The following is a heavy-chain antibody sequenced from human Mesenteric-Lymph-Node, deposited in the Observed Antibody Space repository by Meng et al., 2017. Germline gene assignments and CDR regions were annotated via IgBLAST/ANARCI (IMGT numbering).Heavy chain of an antibody. V-gene: IGHV3-33*01. CDR1: GFTFGSYG. CDR2: IWYDGSNK. J-gene: IGHJ4*02. CDR3: ARCELYSYYFDY. Sequence: GESLKISCAASGFTFGSYGMHWVRQAPGKGLEWVAVIWYDGSNKYYADSVKGRFTISRDNSKNTLYLQMNSLRAEDTAVYYCARCELYSYYFDYWGQGTLVTVSS. D-gene: IGHD5-18*01.